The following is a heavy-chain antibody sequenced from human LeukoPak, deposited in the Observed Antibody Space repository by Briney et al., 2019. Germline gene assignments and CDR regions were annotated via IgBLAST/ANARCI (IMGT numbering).Heavy chain of an antibody. J-gene: IGHJ4*02. D-gene: IGHD6-13*01. V-gene: IGHV4-39*01. CDR2: IYYSGST. CDR1: GGSISSSSYY. Sequence: PSETLSLTCTVSGGSISSSSYYWGWIRQPPGKGLEWIGSIYYSGSTYYNPSLKSRVTISVDTSKNQFSLKLSSVTAADTAVYYCARGGSSSWYYPAQNYYFDYWGQGTLVTVSS. CDR3: ARGGSSSWYYPAQNYYFDY.